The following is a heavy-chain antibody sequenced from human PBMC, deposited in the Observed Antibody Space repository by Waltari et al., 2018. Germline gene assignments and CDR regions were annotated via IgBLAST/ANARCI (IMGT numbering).Heavy chain of an antibody. D-gene: IGHD5-12*01. CDR2: ISYNGAT. Sequence: GWGRQPPGQGLEWIGTISYNGATYSSPSLRGRLTLSRDTAMNQLSLKLVSVTAADTAVYYCATYIGASVGTAAFDVWGQGTMVTVSS. CDR3: ATYIGASVGTAAFDV. J-gene: IGHJ3*01. V-gene: IGHV4-39*01.